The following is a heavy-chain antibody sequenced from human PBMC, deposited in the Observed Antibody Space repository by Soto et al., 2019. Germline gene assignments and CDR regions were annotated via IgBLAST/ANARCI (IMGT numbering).Heavy chain of an antibody. CDR1: GFTFSSYA. V-gene: IGHV3-23*01. CDR3: AKDRDGAAAGPTKFYGRDV. CDR2: ISGSGDST. D-gene: IGHD6-13*01. J-gene: IGHJ6*02. Sequence: EVQLLESGGGLVQPGGSLRLSGAASGFTFSSYAMSWVRQAPGKGLEWVSVISGSGDSTYYADSVRGRFTISRDNSNNTLYLQMSRLRAEDTAVYYCAKDRDGAAAGPTKFYGRDVRGQGTTVTVSS.